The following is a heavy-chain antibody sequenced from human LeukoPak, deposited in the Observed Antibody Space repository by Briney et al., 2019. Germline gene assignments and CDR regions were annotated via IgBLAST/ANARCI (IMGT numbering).Heavy chain of an antibody. V-gene: IGHV3-53*01. CDR1: GFTVSSNY. D-gene: IGHD2-15*01. CDR2: IYSDGST. J-gene: IGHJ4*02. Sequence: GGSLRLSCAASGFTVSSNYMSWVRQAPGKGLEWVSEIYSDGSTYYAASVKGRFSISRDNSKNTVYLQMNSLRAEDTAVYYCAKSGLNRFDYWGQGTLVTVSS. CDR3: AKSGLNRFDY.